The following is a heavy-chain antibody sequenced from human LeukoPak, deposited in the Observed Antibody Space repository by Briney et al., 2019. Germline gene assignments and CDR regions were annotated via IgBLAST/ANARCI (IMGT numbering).Heavy chain of an antibody. CDR1: GFTFSSSW. J-gene: IGHJ4*02. CDR3: ARDVYRSFDY. V-gene: IGHV3-7*01. Sequence: GGSLRLSCVASGFTFSSSWMNWVRQAPGKGLEWVANIKYDGSEEYYVDSVKGRFTISRDNAQNSLYLQMNNLRAEDTAVYYSARDVYRSFDYWGQGSLVTVSS. CDR2: IKYDGSEE. D-gene: IGHD5/OR15-5a*01.